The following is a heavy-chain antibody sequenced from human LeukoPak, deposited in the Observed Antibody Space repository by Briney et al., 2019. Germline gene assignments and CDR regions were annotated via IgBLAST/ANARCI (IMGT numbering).Heavy chain of an antibody. CDR1: GGSISSGSYY. Sequence: SETLSLTCTVSGGSISSGSYYWSWIRQPAGKGLEWIGRIYTSGSTNYNPSLKSRVTISVDTSKNQFSLKLSSVTAADTAVYYCARQGSVFGESNYWGQGTLVTVSS. D-gene: IGHD3-10*02. J-gene: IGHJ4*02. CDR3: ARQGSVFGESNY. V-gene: IGHV4-61*02. CDR2: IYTSGST.